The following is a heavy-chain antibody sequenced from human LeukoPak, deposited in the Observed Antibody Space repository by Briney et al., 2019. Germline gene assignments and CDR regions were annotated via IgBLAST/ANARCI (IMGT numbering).Heavy chain of an antibody. CDR2: ISGSGGST. Sequence: GGTLRLSCAASGFTFSSYAMSWVRQAPGKGLEWVSSISGSGGSTYYADSVKGRFTVSRDNSKNTLFLQMNSLRAEDTAVYYCAKPAKTDYADYWGQGTLVTVSS. J-gene: IGHJ4*02. D-gene: IGHD1-14*01. V-gene: IGHV3-23*01. CDR3: AKPAKTDYADY. CDR1: GFTFSSYA.